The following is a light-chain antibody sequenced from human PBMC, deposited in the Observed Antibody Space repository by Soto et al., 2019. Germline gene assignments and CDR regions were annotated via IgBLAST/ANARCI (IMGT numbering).Light chain of an antibody. CDR1: QTVSSAR. V-gene: IGKV3-20*01. CDR3: HQYGSSPWT. J-gene: IGKJ1*01. CDR2: GAS. Sequence: EIVLTQSPGTLSLSPGERATLSCRASQTVSSARLAWFQQKPGQAPRLLIYGASSRAPGIPDRFSGSGSETDVTLTITRLESEDFAVYSCHQYGSSPWTFGQGTKVEIK.